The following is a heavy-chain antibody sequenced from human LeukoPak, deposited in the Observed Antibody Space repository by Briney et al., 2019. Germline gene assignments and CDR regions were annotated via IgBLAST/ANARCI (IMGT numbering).Heavy chain of an antibody. Sequence: QAGGSLRLSCVASGFSLSGYWMYWVRQAPGKGLMYISRNNGDGSTTNYADVVKGRFTMSRDNVKNTLYLQMNSLRVEDTAVYYCARVPRNVGLAPWGQGTLVTVSS. J-gene: IGHJ5*02. D-gene: IGHD2-15*01. CDR2: NNGDGSTT. CDR3: ARVPRNVGLAP. CDR1: GFSLSGYW. V-gene: IGHV3-74*01.